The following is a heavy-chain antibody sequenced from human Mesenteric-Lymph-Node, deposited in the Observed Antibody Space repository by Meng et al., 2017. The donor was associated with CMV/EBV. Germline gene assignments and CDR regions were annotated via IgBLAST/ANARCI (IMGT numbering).Heavy chain of an antibody. Sequence: ASVKVSCKASGYTFPDYYIHWVRQAPGQGLEWLGWVNPNIGGANYAPKFQGRVSMTRDTSISTAYMELSRLRSDDTAVYYCAREGSSVLRFLEWLSIPFDYWGQGTLVTVSS. J-gene: IGHJ4*02. D-gene: IGHD3-3*01. V-gene: IGHV1-2*02. CDR3: AREGSSVLRFLEWLSIPFDY. CDR1: GYTFPDYY. CDR2: VNPNIGGA.